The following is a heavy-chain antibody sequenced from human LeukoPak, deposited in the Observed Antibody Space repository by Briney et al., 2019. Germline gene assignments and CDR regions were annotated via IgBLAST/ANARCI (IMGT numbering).Heavy chain of an antibody. Sequence: PGGSLRLSCAASGFTFSSHWMYWVRHAPGKGLVWVSRIHSDGSSTAYADSVKGRFTISRDNAKNTLYLQMNSLRAEDTAVYYCARRTAAPGTGFDYWGQGTLVTVSS. CDR1: GFTFSSHW. V-gene: IGHV3-74*01. CDR2: IHSDGSST. J-gene: IGHJ4*02. CDR3: ARRTAAPGTGFDY. D-gene: IGHD6-13*01.